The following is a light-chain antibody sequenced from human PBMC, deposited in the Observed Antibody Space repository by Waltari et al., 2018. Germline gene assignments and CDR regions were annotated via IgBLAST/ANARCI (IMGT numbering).Light chain of an antibody. J-gene: IGLJ3*02. Sequence: QTVVTQEPSLSVSPGGTVTLTCALSSGSFSTTSYASWYQQTPGQPPRTPVFKTNTRSSGVPDRFSGSNPGNKVALTLTGAQAEDESDYYCLVYMGSGIWVFGGGTKLTVL. CDR3: LVYMGSGIWV. V-gene: IGLV8-61*01. CDR1: SGSFSTTSY. CDR2: KTN.